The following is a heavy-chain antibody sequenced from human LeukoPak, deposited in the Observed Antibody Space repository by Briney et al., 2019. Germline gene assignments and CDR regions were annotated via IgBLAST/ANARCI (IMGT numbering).Heavy chain of an antibody. J-gene: IGHJ6*03. CDR2: INHSGST. D-gene: IGHD2/OR15-2a*01. V-gene: IGHV4-34*01. CDR1: GGSFSGYY. Sequence: SSETLSLTCAVYGGSFSGYYWSWIRQPPGKGLEWIGEINHSGSTNYNPSLKSRVTISVDTSKNQFSLKLSSVTAADTAVYYCARLVLRRHYYYYYMDVWGKGTTVTISS. CDR3: ARLVLRRHYYYYYMDV.